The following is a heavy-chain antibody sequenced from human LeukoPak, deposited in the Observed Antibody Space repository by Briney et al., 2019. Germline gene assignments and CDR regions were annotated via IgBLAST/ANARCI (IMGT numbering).Heavy chain of an antibody. D-gene: IGHD3-10*01. CDR1: GGSISSGGYY. CDR3: ARTMVRAHEEY. Sequence: KTSETLSLTRTVSGGSISSGGYYWSWIRQHPGKGLEWIGYIYYSGSTYYNPSLKSRVTISVDTSKNQFSLKLSSVTAADTAVYYCARTMVRAHEEYWGQGTLVTVSS. V-gene: IGHV4-31*03. J-gene: IGHJ4*02. CDR2: IYYSGST.